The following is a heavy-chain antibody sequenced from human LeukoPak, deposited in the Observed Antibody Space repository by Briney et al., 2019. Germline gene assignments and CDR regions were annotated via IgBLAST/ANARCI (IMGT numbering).Heavy chain of an antibody. J-gene: IGHJ4*02. D-gene: IGHD2-15*01. CDR3: ARSAPYCSGGSCYPKNFDY. CDR1: GFTFSSYD. V-gene: IGHV3-13*01. Sequence: GGSLRLSCAASGFTFSSYDMHWVRQATGKGLEWVSAIGTAGDTYYPGSVKGRFTISRENAKNSLYLQMNSLRAGDTAVYYGARSAPYCSGGSCYPKNFDYWGQGTLVTVSS. CDR2: IGTAGDT.